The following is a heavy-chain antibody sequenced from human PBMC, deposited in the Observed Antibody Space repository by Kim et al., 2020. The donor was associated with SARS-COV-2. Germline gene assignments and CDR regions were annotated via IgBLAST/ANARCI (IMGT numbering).Heavy chain of an antibody. CDR1: GGSFSGYY. J-gene: IGHJ6*03. CDR3: ARAGVPARRGSYMDV. CDR2: INHSGST. D-gene: IGHD2-2*01. V-gene: IGHV4-34*01. Sequence: SETLSLTCAVYGGSFSGYYWSWIRQPPGKGLEWIGEINHSGSTNYNPSLKSRVTISVDTSKNQFSLKLSSVTAADTAVYYCARAGVPARRGSYMDVWGKGTTVTVSS.